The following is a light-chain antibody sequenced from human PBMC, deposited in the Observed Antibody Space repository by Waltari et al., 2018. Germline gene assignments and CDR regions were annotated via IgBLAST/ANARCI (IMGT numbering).Light chain of an antibody. CDR3: QQSYSPPPT. V-gene: IGKV3-11*01. CDR2: DAS. CDR1: QSIRTY. Sequence: EVVLTQSPATLSFSPGERATLSCRASQSIRTYLAWYQQKPGQAPRLLIYDASKRATDIPARFSGSGSGTDFILTISSLEPEDFATYYCQQSYSPPPTFGPGSKVDIK. J-gene: IGKJ3*01.